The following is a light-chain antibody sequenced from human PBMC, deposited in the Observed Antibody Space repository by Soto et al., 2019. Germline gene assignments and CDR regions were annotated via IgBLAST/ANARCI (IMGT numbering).Light chain of an antibody. V-gene: IGKV3-15*01. Sequence: VMTQYPVTLSVSLGERAILSCRASQSVGTNLAWYQQKPGQAPRLLIYATSTRATGIPDRFSGSGSGTDFTLTISRLEPEDFAVYYCQQRNNWPPSITFGPGTRLEIK. J-gene: IGKJ5*01. CDR3: QQRNNWPPSIT. CDR2: ATS. CDR1: QSVGTN.